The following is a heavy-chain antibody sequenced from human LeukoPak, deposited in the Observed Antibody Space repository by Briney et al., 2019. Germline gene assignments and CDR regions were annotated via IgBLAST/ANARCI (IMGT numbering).Heavy chain of an antibody. CDR2: ISGSGGST. J-gene: IGHJ4*02. D-gene: IGHD5-18*01. Sequence: PVGSLRLSCAASGFTFSSYAMSWVRQAPGKGLEWVSAISGSGGSTYYADSVKGRFTISRDNSKNTLYLQMNSLRAEDTAVYYCAKDRRSTAMVMLLWDYWGQGTLVTVSS. V-gene: IGHV3-23*01. CDR3: AKDRRSTAMVMLLWDY. CDR1: GFTFSSYA.